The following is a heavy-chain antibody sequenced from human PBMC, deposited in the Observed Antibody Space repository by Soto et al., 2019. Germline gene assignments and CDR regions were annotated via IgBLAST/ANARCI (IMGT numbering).Heavy chain of an antibody. Sequence: EVQLVESGGGLVKPGGSLRLSCAASGFTFNTYNMNWVRQAPGKGLEWVSSISTSGTYVHYGDSVKGRFTISRDNAKNSLNLQMNRLRAEDTAVYYCARGNYGSGSNQYWYFDLWGRGTLVSVSS. J-gene: IGHJ2*01. CDR2: ISTSGTYV. CDR1: GFTFNTYN. CDR3: ARGNYGSGSNQYWYFDL. D-gene: IGHD3-10*01. V-gene: IGHV3-21*01.